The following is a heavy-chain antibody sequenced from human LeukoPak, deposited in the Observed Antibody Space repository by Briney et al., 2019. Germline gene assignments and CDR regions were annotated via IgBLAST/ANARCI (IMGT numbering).Heavy chain of an antibody. D-gene: IGHD3-3*01. Sequence: SGTLSLTCTVSGGSISSSSYYWGWIRQPPGKGLEWIGSIYYSGSTYYNPSLKSRVTISVDTSKNQFSLKLSSVTAADTAVYYCARVVGFDFWSGRPGYMEVWGKGTTVTVSS. V-gene: IGHV4-39*07. CDR1: GGSISSSSYY. J-gene: IGHJ6*03. CDR2: IYYSGST. CDR3: ARVVGFDFWSGRPGYMEV.